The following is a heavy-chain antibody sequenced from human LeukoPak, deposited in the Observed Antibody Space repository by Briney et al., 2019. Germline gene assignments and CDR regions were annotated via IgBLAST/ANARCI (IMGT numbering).Heavy chain of an antibody. J-gene: IGHJ4*02. CDR2: ISSNGGST. Sequence: GGSLRLSCAASGFTFSSYAMHWVRQAPGKGLEYVSAISSNGGSTYYANSVKGRFTISRDNSKNTLYLQMGSLRAEDMAVYYCARAYYSGSYYRLDNWGQGTLVTVSS. CDR1: GFTFSSYA. CDR3: ARAYYSGSYYRLDN. V-gene: IGHV3-64*01. D-gene: IGHD1-26*01.